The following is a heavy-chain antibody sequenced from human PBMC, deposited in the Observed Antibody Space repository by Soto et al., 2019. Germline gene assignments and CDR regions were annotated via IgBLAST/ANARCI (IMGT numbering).Heavy chain of an antibody. CDR3: AGVLRYL. Sequence: QVQLQQWGAGLLKPSETLSLTCAVYGGSFSGYYWSWIRQSPGKGLEWIGEINDSGRTNYNPSLTSRVTISVDTSKKQFSLNLRPVTAADTAVYYCAGVLRYLWGQGTLVTVSS. J-gene: IGHJ4*02. D-gene: IGHD3-16*01. CDR1: GGSFSGYY. CDR2: INDSGRT. V-gene: IGHV4-34*01.